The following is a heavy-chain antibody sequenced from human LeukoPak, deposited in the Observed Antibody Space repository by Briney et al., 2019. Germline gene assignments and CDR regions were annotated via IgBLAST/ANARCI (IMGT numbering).Heavy chain of an antibody. V-gene: IGHV3-30*01. CDR3: ARDPTPYCSSTSCPNYYMDV. J-gene: IGHJ6*03. D-gene: IGHD2-2*01. CDR2: IAYDGSDK. CDR1: GFIFSSYD. Sequence: GGSLRLSCAASGFIFSSYDMHWVRQAPGKGLEWVAVIAYDGSDKYHADSVKGRFTISRDNSKNTVYLQMNSLRAEDTAVYYCARDPTPYCSSTSCPNYYMDVWGKGTTVIVSS.